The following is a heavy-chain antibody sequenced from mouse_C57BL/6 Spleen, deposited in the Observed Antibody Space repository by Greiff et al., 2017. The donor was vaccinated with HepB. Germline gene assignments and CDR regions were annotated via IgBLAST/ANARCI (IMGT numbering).Heavy chain of an antibody. Sequence: QVQLKQSGAELVRPGASVTLSCKASGYTFTAYEMHWVKQTPVHGLEWIGAIDPETGGTAYNQKFKGKAILTADKSSSTAYMELRSLTSEDSAVYYCTRSRKDCGRSDVSYFDCWDQGTTHAVSS. J-gene: IGHJ2*01. CDR1: GYTFTAYE. CDR2: IDPETGGT. D-gene: IGHD1-1*01. CDR3: TRSRKDCGRSDVSYFDC. V-gene: IGHV1-15*01.